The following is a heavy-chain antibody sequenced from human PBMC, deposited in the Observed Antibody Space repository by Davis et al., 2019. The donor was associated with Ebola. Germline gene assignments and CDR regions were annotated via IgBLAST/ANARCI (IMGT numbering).Heavy chain of an antibody. CDR3: AKWYYYDSKGPLDY. CDR1: GFTFSTYT. CDR2: ISYEGSNK. D-gene: IGHD3-22*01. V-gene: IGHV3-30*18. Sequence: GESLKISCAASGFTFSTYTMNWVRQAPGKGLEWVAVISYEGSNKYYADSVKGRFTISRDNSMNTLYLQMNSLRPEDTSVYYCAKWYYYDSKGPLDYWGQGTLVTVSS. J-gene: IGHJ4*02.